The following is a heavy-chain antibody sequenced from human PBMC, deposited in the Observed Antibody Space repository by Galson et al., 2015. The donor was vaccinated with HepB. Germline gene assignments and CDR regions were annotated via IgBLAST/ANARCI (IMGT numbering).Heavy chain of an antibody. Sequence: SLRLSCAASGFTFSSFGMTWVRQAPGKGLEWVSVISGSGSNTDYADSVKGRFTISRDNSKSTLYLQMNGLRAEDTAVYYCAIPGGVTTKWFGTDAFDFWGQGTMVTVSS. CDR1: GFTFSSFG. CDR2: ISGSGSNT. J-gene: IGHJ3*01. V-gene: IGHV3-23*01. D-gene: IGHD1-1*01. CDR3: AIPGGVTTKWFGTDAFDF.